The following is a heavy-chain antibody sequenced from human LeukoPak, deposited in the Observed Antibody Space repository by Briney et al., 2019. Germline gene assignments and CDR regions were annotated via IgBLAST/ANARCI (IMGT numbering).Heavy chain of an antibody. CDR2: MNPNSGNT. CDR1: GYTFTTYD. J-gene: IGHJ4*02. D-gene: IGHD3-10*01. V-gene: IGHV1-8*01. CDR3: ARRIRGAPTDY. Sequence: ASVKVSCKASGYTFTTYDLNWVRQATGQGLEWMGWMNPNSGNTGYAQKFQGSVTMTRNISITTAYMELSNLTSEDTAVYYCARRIRGAPTDYWSQGTLVTVSS.